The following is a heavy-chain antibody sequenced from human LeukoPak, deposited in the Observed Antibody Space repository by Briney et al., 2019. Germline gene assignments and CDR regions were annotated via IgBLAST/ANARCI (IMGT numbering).Heavy chain of an antibody. V-gene: IGHV3-48*03. D-gene: IGHD4-17*01. Sequence: GGSLRLSCAASGFTFSSYEMNWVRQAPGKWLEWVSYISSSGSTIYYADSVKGRFTISRDNAKNSLYLQMNSLRAEDTAVYYCARASDYGDYVARFDYWGQGTLVTVSS. CDR2: ISSSGSTI. CDR1: GFTFSSYE. J-gene: IGHJ4*02. CDR3: ARASDYGDYVARFDY.